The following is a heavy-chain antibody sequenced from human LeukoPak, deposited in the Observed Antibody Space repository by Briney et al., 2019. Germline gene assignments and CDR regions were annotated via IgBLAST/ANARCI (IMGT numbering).Heavy chain of an antibody. Sequence: GGSLRLSCAASGFNFSIYGMHWVRQAPGKGLEGVTFIRYDGSNKYHADSEKGQFTISRDNSKNTLYLQMNSLRPEDTAMYCCAMSVTDLTYYNYMDVWGKGTTVTVSS. CDR2: IRYDGSNK. CDR3: AMSVTDLTYYNYMDV. D-gene: IGHD4-17*01. V-gene: IGHV3-30*02. CDR1: GFNFSIYG. J-gene: IGHJ6*03.